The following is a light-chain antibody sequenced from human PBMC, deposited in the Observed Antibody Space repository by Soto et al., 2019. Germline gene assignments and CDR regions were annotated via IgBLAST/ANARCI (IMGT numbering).Light chain of an antibody. Sequence: QSVLTQPRSVSGSPGQSVTISCTGTSSDVGGYDYVSWCQQHPGKAPKLLIYDVTRRPSGVPDRFSGSKSGNTASLTISGLQAEDEADYYCCSYAGAYTWMFGGGTK. CDR3: CSYAGAYTWM. CDR1: SSDVGGYDY. CDR2: DVT. V-gene: IGLV2-11*01. J-gene: IGLJ3*02.